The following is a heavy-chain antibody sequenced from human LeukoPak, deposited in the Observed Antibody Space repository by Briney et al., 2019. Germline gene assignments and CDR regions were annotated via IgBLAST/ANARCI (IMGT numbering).Heavy chain of an antibody. CDR3: ARSQQLVQDDAFDI. CDR2: IIPVFGTA. D-gene: IGHD6-13*01. CDR1: GGTFSSYT. Sequence: GASVKVSCKASGGTFSSYTINWVRQAPGQGLEWMGGIIPVFGTANYVQKFQGRVTITADKSTSTAYMELSSLRSEDTAVYYCARSQQLVQDDAFDIWGQGTMVTVSS. J-gene: IGHJ3*02. V-gene: IGHV1-69*06.